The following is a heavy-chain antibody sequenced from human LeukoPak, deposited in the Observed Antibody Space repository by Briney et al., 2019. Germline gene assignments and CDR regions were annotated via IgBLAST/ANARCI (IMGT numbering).Heavy chain of an antibody. J-gene: IGHJ6*04. CDR1: GGTFSSYA. V-gene: IGHV1-69*06. CDR3: ARGGDIVVVPAASYYYGMDV. CDR2: IIPIFGTA. Sequence: SVKVSCKASGGTFSSYAISWVRQAPGQGLEWMGGIIPIFGTANYAQKFQGRVTITADKSTSAAYMELSSLRSEDTAVYYCARGGDIVVVPAASYYYGMDVWGRGTTVTVSS. D-gene: IGHD2-2*01.